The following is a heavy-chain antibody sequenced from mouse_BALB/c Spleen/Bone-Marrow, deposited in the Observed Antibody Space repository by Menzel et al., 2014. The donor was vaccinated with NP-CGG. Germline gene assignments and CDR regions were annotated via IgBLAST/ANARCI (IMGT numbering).Heavy chain of an antibody. CDR3: ARDMGGLLFDY. D-gene: IGHD2-3*01. CDR2: IRNKAYSYTT. V-gene: IGHV7-3*02. CDR1: GFTFTDYY. Sequence: EVKVEESGGGLVQPGGSLRLSCATSGFTFTDYYMNWVRPPPGKALEWLGFIRNKAYSYTTEYSASVKGRFTISRDNSQSILYLQMNTLRAEDSATYYCARDMGGLLFDYWGQGTTLTVSS. J-gene: IGHJ2*01.